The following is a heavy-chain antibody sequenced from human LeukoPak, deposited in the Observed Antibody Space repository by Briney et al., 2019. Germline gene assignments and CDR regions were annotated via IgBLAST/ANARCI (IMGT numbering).Heavy chain of an antibody. J-gene: IGHJ6*03. CDR1: GFTFSSYW. CDR3: ARVGDIVVVPAAIGYMDV. CDR2: IKQDGSEK. D-gene: IGHD2-2*02. Sequence: GGSLRLSCAASGFTFSSYWMSWVRQAPGKGLEWVANIKQDGSEKYYVDSVKGRFTITRDNAKNTLYLQMNSLRAEDTDVYYCARVGDIVVVPAAIGYMDVWGKGTTVTVSS. V-gene: IGHV3-7*01.